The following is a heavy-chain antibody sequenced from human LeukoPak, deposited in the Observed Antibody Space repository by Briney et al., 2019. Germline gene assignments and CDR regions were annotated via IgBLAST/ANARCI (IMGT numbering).Heavy chain of an antibody. D-gene: IGHD5-12*01. CDR1: GGSISSGGYS. J-gene: IGHJ4*02. CDR3: ARVTYSGYDLN. Sequence: SETLSLTCAVSGGSISSGGYSWSWIRQPPGKGLEWIGYIYYSGSTYYNPSLKSRVTISVDTSKNQFSLKLSSVTAADTAVYYCARVTYSGYDLNWGQGTLVTASS. V-gene: IGHV4-30-4*07. CDR2: IYYSGST.